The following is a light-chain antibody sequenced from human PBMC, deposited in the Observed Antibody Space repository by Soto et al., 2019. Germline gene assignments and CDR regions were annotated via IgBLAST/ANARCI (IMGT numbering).Light chain of an antibody. CDR1: QTISNW. J-gene: IGKJ5*01. CDR2: DAS. CDR3: QQSYMDPIT. V-gene: IGKV1-5*01. Sequence: DIQMTQSPSTLSGSVVDRVTITCRASQTISNWLAWYQQKPGKAPKRLIYDASRLQSGVPSRFSGSGGGTDFTLSISSVQPEDFATYFCQQSYMDPITFGQGTRLEIK.